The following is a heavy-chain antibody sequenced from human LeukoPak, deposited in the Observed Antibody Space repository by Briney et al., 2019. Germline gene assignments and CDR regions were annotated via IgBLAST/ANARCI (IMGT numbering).Heavy chain of an antibody. CDR2: ISYDGSNK. V-gene: IGHV3-30*18. CDR3: AKDMDIVVVPAAPYFDY. Sequence: PGRSLRLSCAASGFTFSSYGMHWVCQAPGKGLEWVAVISYDGSNKYYADSVKGRFTISRDNSKNTLYLQMNGLRAEDTAVYYCAKDMDIVVVPAAPYFDYWGQGTLVTVSS. CDR1: GFTFSSYG. J-gene: IGHJ4*02. D-gene: IGHD2-2*03.